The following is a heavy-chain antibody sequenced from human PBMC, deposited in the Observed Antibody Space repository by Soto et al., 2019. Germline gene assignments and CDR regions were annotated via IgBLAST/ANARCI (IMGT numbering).Heavy chain of an antibody. D-gene: IGHD6-19*01. CDR1: GGSISSSSYY. CDR3: ARIPAEDTSGWYYWDY. J-gene: IGHJ4*02. CDR2: SYYSGST. V-gene: IGHV4-39*01. Sequence: SETLSLPCTVSGGSISSSSYYWGWIRQPPGEGLEWIGSSYYSGSTYYNPSLKNRVTISAATSTNQLSRKLSSVTAADTAVYYCARIPAEDTSGWYYWDYWGQRTLVNVSS.